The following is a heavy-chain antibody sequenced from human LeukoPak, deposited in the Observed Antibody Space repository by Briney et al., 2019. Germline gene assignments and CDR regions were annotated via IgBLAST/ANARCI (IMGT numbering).Heavy chain of an antibody. V-gene: IGHV1-18*01. CDR2: ISAYNGNI. Sequence: ASVKVSCKASGYTFTSYGISWVRQAPGQGLEWMGWISAYNGNINYAQKLQGRVTMTTDTSTSTAYMELSRLRSDDTAVYYCARPLSSGWGSIVVYWGQGTLVTVSS. CDR1: GYTFTSYG. D-gene: IGHD6-19*01. CDR3: ARPLSSGWGSIVVY. J-gene: IGHJ4*02.